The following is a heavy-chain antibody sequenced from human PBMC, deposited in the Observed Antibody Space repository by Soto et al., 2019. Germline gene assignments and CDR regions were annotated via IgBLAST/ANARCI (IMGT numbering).Heavy chain of an antibody. CDR1: GYTFSSYS. Sequence: GGSLRLSCAASGYTFSSYSMTWVRQAPGKGLEWVSSISSSSSYIYYADSVKGRFTISRDNAKNSLYLQMNSLRAEDTAVYDCARIQLGYDAFDIWGQGTMVTVSS. J-gene: IGHJ3*02. CDR2: ISSSSSYI. V-gene: IGHV3-21*01. CDR3: ARIQLGYDAFDI. D-gene: IGHD6-6*01.